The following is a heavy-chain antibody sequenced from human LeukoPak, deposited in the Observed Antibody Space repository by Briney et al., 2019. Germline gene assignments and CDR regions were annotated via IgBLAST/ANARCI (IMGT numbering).Heavy chain of an antibody. CDR3: ARAPSEIGGYYPEYFRH. D-gene: IGHD3-22*01. CDR2: IKSDGST. Sequence: GGSLRLSCAASGFTFSNYWTHWVRHAPGKGLVWVSRIKSDGSTRYADSVKGRFTVSRDNAKNTVSLQMNSLRAEDTGVYYCARAPSEIGGYYPEYFRHWGQGTLVIVSS. V-gene: IGHV3-74*01. J-gene: IGHJ1*01. CDR1: GFTFSNYW.